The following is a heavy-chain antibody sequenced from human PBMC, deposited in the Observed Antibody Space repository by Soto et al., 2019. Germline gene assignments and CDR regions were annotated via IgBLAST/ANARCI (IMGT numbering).Heavy chain of an antibody. CDR2: IWYDESNK. J-gene: IGHJ4*02. V-gene: IGHV3-33*01. CDR3: ARDRNDYVLDY. Sequence: GGSLRLSCAAYRFTFSSYGMHWVRQAQGKGLEWVAVIWYDESNKYYADSVKGRFTISRDNSKNTLYLQMNSLRAEDTAVYYCARDRNDYVLDYWGQGTLVTVSS. D-gene: IGHD3-16*01. CDR1: RFTFSSYG.